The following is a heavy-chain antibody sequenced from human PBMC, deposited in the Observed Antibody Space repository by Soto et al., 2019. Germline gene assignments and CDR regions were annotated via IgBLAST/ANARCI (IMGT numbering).Heavy chain of an antibody. CDR3: ARHKEEAGGIDV. CDR2: IYCSGST. D-gene: IGHD6-13*01. Sequence: QVHLQESGPGLVKPSQTLSLTCTVSGGSISSGGYYWSWISQHPGKGLESIGYIYCSGSTFYNPSRQCSITIAVATSKNHFSMKRSSVTAAATAVYYCARHKEEAGGIDVWGQGTTVTVSS. J-gene: IGHJ6*02. CDR1: GGSISSGGYY. V-gene: IGHV4-31*03.